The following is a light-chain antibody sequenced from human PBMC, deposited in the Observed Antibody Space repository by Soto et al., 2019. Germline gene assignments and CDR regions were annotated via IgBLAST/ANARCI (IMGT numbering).Light chain of an antibody. J-gene: IGLJ2*01. CDR1: TGAVTSGYY. V-gene: IGLV7-43*01. Sequence: QAVVTQEPSLTVSPGGTVTLTCASSTGAVTSGYYPNWFQQKPGQTPRALIYSTSNKHYWTPARFSGSRLGGKAALTLSGVQPEDEAEYYCLLYYGGAQLVFGGGTKVTVL. CDR2: STS. CDR3: LLYYGGAQLV.